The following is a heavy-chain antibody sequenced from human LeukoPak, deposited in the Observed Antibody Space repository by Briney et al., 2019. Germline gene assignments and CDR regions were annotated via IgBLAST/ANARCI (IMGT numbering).Heavy chain of an antibody. D-gene: IGHD3-3*01. Sequence: ALVKVSCKASGYTFIDYWIHWVRQAPGQGLEWMGRMNINSGGINYAQKFQGRVTMTRATSISTAYMELSRLRFDDTAVYYCARDRDGGVGTIDYWGQGTLVPVSS. CDR2: MNINSGGI. V-gene: IGHV1-2*06. J-gene: IGHJ4*02. CDR1: GYTFIDYW. CDR3: ARDRDGGVGTIDY.